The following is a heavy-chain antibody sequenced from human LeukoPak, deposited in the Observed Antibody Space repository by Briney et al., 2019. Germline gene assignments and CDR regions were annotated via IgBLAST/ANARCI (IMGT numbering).Heavy chain of an antibody. CDR1: GFTFSDYY. Sequence: GGSLRLSCAASGFTFSDYYMSWIRQAPGKGLEWVSYIGSSGSTIYYADSVKGRFTISRDNAKNSLYLQMNSLRAEDTAVYYCARGQQLVRFLPWDYWGQGTLVTVSS. V-gene: IGHV3-11*01. CDR3: ARGQQLVRFLPWDY. J-gene: IGHJ4*02. D-gene: IGHD6-6*01. CDR2: IGSSGSTI.